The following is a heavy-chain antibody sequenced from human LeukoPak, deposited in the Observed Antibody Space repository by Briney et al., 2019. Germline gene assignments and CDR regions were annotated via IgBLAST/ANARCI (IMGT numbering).Heavy chain of an antibody. Sequence: PGGSLRLSCAASGFTFKNSAMNWVRQAPGEGLEWVSHISSSSSPIYYADSVKGRFTISRDNAKNSLYLQMNSLRAEDTPVYYCARDSRYSTSPFYYWGQGTLVTVSS. CDR3: ARDSRYSTSPFYY. J-gene: IGHJ4*02. CDR1: GFTFKNSA. D-gene: IGHD6-6*01. CDR2: ISSSSSPI. V-gene: IGHV3-48*01.